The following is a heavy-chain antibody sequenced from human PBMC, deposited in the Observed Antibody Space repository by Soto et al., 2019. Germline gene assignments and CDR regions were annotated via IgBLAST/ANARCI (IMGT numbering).Heavy chain of an antibody. CDR1: GGSISSLIYY. CDR2: IHYDKST. D-gene: IGHD5-12*01. J-gene: IGHJ4*02. CDR3: ARSSVASPGDFDY. Sequence: QLQLQESGPGLVKPSETLTLTCTVSGGSISSLIYYWGWIRQPPGRGLEWIGTIHYDKSTYYSPSLKRRVAISLDTAKNQFSLRLNSVTAAAAAVYSCARSSVASPGDFDYWGQGALVTVSS. V-gene: IGHV4-39*01.